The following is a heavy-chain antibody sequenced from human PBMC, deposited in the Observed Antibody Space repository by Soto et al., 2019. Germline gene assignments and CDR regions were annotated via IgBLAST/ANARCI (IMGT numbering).Heavy chain of an antibody. V-gene: IGHV4-4*02. CDR1: GASVSSTYW. J-gene: IGHJ4*02. Sequence: PSETLSLTCAVSGASVSSTYWWNWVRQPPGKGPEWIGEINHRGSANYNPSLKSRVTISVDISKSQFSLRLTSVTAADTAVYYCARYNAASGTYYFDFWGQGALVTVS. CDR3: ARYNAASGTYYFDF. D-gene: IGHD6-13*01. CDR2: INHRGSA.